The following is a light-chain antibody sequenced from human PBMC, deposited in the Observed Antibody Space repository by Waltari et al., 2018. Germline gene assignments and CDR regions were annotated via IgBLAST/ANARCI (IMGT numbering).Light chain of an antibody. Sequence: DIQMTQSPSSLSASVEDRVTISCRASQTISNYLTWYQQKQGKSPKLLIYTASSLQSGVPSRFSCSGYGTDFTLPISSLQPEDFATYHCQQSYSAPRTFGQGTKVEIK. CDR3: QQSYSAPRT. V-gene: IGKV1-39*01. CDR2: TAS. J-gene: IGKJ1*01. CDR1: QTISNY.